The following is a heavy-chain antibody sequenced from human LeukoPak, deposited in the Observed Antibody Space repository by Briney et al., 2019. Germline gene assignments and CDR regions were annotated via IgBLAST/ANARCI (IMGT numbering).Heavy chain of an antibody. D-gene: IGHD2-15*01. CDR1: GYTFTDYY. CDR2: INPNSGGT. Sequence: ASVKVSCKASGYTFTDYYMHWVRQAPGQGLEWMGWINPNSGGTSYAQKFRGRVTMTRDTSITTAYMDLTRLRSDDTAVYYCARGGGRYNPGFDYWGRGTLATVSS. V-gene: IGHV1-2*02. J-gene: IGHJ4*02. CDR3: ARGGGRYNPGFDY.